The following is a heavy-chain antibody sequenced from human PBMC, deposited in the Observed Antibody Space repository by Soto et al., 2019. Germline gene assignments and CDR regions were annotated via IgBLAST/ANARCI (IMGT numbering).Heavy chain of an antibody. CDR3: AKAPIRRVFGYSYGPHDY. D-gene: IGHD5-18*01. CDR2: ISGSGGST. J-gene: IGHJ4*02. Sequence: PGGSLRLSCAASGFTFSSYAMSWVRQAPGKGLEWVSAISGSGGSTYYADSVKGRFTISRDNSKNTLYLQMNSLRAEDTAVYYCAKAPIRRVFGYSYGPHDYWGQGTLVTVSS. V-gene: IGHV3-23*01. CDR1: GFTFSSYA.